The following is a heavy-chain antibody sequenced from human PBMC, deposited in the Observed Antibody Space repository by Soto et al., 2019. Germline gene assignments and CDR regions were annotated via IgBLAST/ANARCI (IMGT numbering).Heavy chain of an antibody. CDR3: ATVAAASYDWFVP. V-gene: IGHV3-74*01. Sequence: EVQLVESGGGLGQPGGSLRLSCAASGFTFSTYYMHWVRQAPGKGLVWVSRINGDGSRTNYADSVKGRFTTFRDNAKNTLYLQLNSLTTEDTAVYYCATVAAASYDWFVPWGQGTLVTVSS. J-gene: IGHJ5*02. D-gene: IGHD6-13*01. CDR2: INGDGSRT. CDR1: GFTFSTYY.